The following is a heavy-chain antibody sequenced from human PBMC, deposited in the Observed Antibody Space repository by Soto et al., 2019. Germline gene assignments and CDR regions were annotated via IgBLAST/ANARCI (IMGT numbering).Heavy chain of an antibody. J-gene: IGHJ4*02. CDR2: IFYNGKT. V-gene: IGHV4-59*01. Sequence: SETLSLTCSVSGGSISAYYWGWIRQPPGKGLEWIGYIFYNGKTNYNPSLESRVSISVDTSKKQFSLKLSSVTAADTAVYYCARHFPIGNNWNYFDYWGQGTLVTVSS. CDR1: GGSISAYY. D-gene: IGHD1-1*01. CDR3: ARHFPIGNNWNYFDY.